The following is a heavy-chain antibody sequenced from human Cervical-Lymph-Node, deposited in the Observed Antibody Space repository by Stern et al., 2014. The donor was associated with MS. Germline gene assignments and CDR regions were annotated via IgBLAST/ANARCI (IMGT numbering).Heavy chain of an antibody. CDR3: ARDPGVIAYYFDL. Sequence: QVQLVESGGGVVQPGRSLRVSCAASGYTFSSYGLHWVRQAPGKGLECVAVIWYDGSKKYYAPSVEGRFPISRDDSRNTLYLQMNSLRAEDTAVYYCARDPGVIAYYFDLWGQGTLVTVSS. J-gene: IGHJ4*02. V-gene: IGHV3-33*01. CDR2: IWYDGSKK. D-gene: IGHD2-21*01. CDR1: GYTFSSYG.